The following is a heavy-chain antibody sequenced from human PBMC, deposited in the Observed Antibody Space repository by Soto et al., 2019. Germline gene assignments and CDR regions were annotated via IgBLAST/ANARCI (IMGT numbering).Heavy chain of an antibody. CDR3: ARDQQWLVPFDY. CDR2: IWYDGSNK. CDR1: GFTFSSYG. J-gene: IGHJ4*02. V-gene: IGHV3-33*01. D-gene: IGHD6-19*01. Sequence: QVQLVESGGGVVQPGRSLRLSCAASGFTFSSYGMHWVRQAPGKGLEWVAVIWYDGSNKYYADSVKGRFTISRDNSKNTVYLQMNSLRAEDTAVYYCARDQQWLVPFDYWGQGTLVTVSS.